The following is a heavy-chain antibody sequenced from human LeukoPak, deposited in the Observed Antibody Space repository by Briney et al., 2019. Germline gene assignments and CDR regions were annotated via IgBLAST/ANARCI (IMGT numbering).Heavy chain of an antibody. CDR1: GDSVSTASNA. D-gene: IGHD3-10*01. V-gene: IGHV6-1*01. CDR3: ARGFYYTGMDV. J-gene: IGHJ6*02. Sequence: SQTLSLTCAISGDSVSTASNAWYWIRQSPSRGLEWLGRTYYNSKWYTDYAVSVSGRTTINPDTSKNQFSLQLNSVTPEDTAVYYCARGFYYTGMDVWGQGTTVTVSS. CDR2: TYYNSKWYT.